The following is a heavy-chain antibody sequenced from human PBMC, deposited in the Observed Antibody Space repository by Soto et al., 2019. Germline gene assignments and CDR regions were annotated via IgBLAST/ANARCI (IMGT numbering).Heavy chain of an antibody. CDR3: ARDHGSGYSYGPPFDY. CDR1: GGTFSSYA. D-gene: IGHD5-18*01. Sequence: QVQLVQSGAEVKKPGSSVKVSCKASGGTFSSYAISWVRQAPGQALEWMGGIIPIFGTANYAQKFQGRVTITADESTSTAYMELSSLRSEDTAVYYCARDHGSGYSYGPPFDYWGQGTLVTVSS. J-gene: IGHJ4*02. V-gene: IGHV1-69*01. CDR2: IIPIFGTA.